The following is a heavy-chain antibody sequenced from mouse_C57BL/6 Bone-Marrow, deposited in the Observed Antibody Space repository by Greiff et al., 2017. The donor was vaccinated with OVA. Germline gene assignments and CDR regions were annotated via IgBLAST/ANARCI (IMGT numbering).Heavy chain of an antibody. Sequence: EVKLVESGGGLVKPGGSLKLSCAASGFTFSSYTMSWVRQTPEKRLEWVATISGGGGNTYYPDSVKGRFTISRDNAKNTLYLQMSSLRSEDTALYCCARPPIYDGYFYAMDYGGQGTSVTVSS. CDR3: ARPPIYDGYFYAMDY. D-gene: IGHD2-3*01. CDR1: GFTFSSYT. CDR2: ISGGGGNT. V-gene: IGHV5-9*01. J-gene: IGHJ4*01.